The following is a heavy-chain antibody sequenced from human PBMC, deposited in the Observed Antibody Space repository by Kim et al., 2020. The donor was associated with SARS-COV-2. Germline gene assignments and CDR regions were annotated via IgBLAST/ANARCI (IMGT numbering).Heavy chain of an antibody. D-gene: IGHD6-6*01. Sequence: SVKVSCKASGGTFSNYALNWVRQAPGQGLEWMGWIIPIFGTLNYAQKFQGRVTITADKSTGTAYMELSSLTSEDTAVYYCAGGYTTSSEDIDYWGQGTLVTVPS. J-gene: IGHJ4*02. CDR1: GGTFSNYA. CDR3: AGGYTTSSEDIDY. CDR2: IIPIFGTL. V-gene: IGHV1-69*06.